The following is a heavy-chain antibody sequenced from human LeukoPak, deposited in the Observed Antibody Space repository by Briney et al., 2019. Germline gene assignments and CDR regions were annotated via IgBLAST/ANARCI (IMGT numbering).Heavy chain of an antibody. Sequence: GGSLRLSCAASGFTFSSYAMSWVRQAPGKGLEWVSAISGSGGSTYYADSVKSRFTISRDNSKNTLYLQMNSLRAEDTAVYYCAKDVHYYGSGSYNPFDYWGQGTLVTVSS. CDR3: AKDVHYYGSGSYNPFDY. J-gene: IGHJ4*02. V-gene: IGHV3-23*01. CDR2: ISGSGGST. D-gene: IGHD3-10*01. CDR1: GFTFSSYA.